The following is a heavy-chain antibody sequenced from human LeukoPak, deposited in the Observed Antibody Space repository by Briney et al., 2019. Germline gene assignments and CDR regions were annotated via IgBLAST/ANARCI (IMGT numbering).Heavy chain of an antibody. J-gene: IGHJ4*02. V-gene: IGHV1-24*01. CDR1: GNTLTEFS. D-gene: IGHD1-26*01. CDR2: FDPEDGET. CDR3: ARVRVGALFDY. Sequence: ASVKVSCKVCGNTLTEFSMHWVRQAPGKGLEWMGGFDPEDGETIYAQKFQGRVTITRDTSASTAYMELSSLRSEDTAVYYCARVRVGALFDYWGQGTLVTVSS.